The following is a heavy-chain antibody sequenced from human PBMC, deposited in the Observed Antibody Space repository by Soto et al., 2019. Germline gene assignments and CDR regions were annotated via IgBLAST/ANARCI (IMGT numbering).Heavy chain of an antibody. CDR2: ISGGGDAS. V-gene: IGHV3-23*01. CDR1: GFTFSSYA. J-gene: IGHJ4*02. Sequence: PGGSLRLSCTASGFTFSSYAMDWVRQAPGKGLEWLSAISGGGDASHYADSVKGRFTISRDNSKNTLFLQMSSLRAEETAVYYCEKSKNDFWSGYWPSDYWGQGTLVTVSS. CDR3: EKSKNDFWSGYWPSDY. D-gene: IGHD3-3*01.